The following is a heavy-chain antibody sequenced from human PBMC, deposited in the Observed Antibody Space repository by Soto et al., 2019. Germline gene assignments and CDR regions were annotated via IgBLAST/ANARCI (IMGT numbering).Heavy chain of an antibody. CDR3: ARGTLSSVPETEGIYYGLNY. J-gene: IGHJ4*02. CDR1: GYTFTDYG. D-gene: IGHD3-10*01. V-gene: IGHV1-18*01. CDR2: ISAYSGNT. Sequence: ASVKVSCKASGYTFTDYGITWVRQAPGQGPEWMGWISAYSGNTNYAQNLQDRVTMTTDTSTSTVYMELRSLRSDDTAVYYCARGTLSSVPETEGIYYGLNYWGKGTLVTVS.